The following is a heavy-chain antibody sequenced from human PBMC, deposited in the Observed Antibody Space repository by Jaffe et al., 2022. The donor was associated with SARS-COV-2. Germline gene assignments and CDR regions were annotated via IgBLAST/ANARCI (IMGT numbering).Heavy chain of an antibody. J-gene: IGHJ6*02. CDR1: GFTFSNAW. D-gene: IGHD3-9*01. Sequence: EVQLVESGGGLVKPGGSLRLSCAASGFTFSNAWMSWVRQAPGKGLEWVGRIKSKTDGGTTDYAAPVKGRFTISRDDSKNTLYLQMNSLKTEDTAVYYCTTDLTGYPYYGMDVWGQGTTVTVSS. CDR3: TTDLTGYPYYGMDV. V-gene: IGHV3-15*01. CDR2: IKSKTDGGTT.